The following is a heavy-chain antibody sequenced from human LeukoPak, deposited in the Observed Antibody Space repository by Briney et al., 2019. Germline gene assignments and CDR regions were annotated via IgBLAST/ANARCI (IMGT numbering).Heavy chain of an antibody. V-gene: IGHV3-23*01. D-gene: IGHD3-22*01. CDR1: GFTFSSYA. CDR3: AKASFDSSGYFDY. J-gene: IGHJ4*02. CDR2: ISGSGGST. Sequence: PGGSLRLSCAASGFTFSSYAMSWVRQAPGKGLEWVSAISGSGGSTYYADSVKGRFTISRDNSKNTLYLQMNSPRAEDTAVYYCAKASFDSSGYFDYWGQGTLVTVSS.